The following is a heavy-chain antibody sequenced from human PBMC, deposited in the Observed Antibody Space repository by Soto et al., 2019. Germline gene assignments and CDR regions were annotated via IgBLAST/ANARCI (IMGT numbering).Heavy chain of an antibody. CDR1: GYNFILHG. V-gene: IGHV1-18*01. D-gene: IGHD3-10*01. CDR3: ARVWYDGNSGAFDI. Sequence: QGQLVQSVGEVKKPGASLKVSCKASGYNFILHGISWVRQAPGQGLEWMGWISAYNGNTNYAQNFQDRVTMTTDPSTSTVNMELRSLRSDDTAVYYCARVWYDGNSGAFDIWGQGTKVTSLQ. J-gene: IGHJ3*02. CDR2: ISAYNGNT.